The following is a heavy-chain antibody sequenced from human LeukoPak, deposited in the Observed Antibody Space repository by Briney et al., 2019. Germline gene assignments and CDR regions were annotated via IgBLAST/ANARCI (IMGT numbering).Heavy chain of an antibody. D-gene: IGHD3-10*01. CDR3: AKDSEELAPPYYFDY. V-gene: IGHV3-23*01. J-gene: IGHJ4*02. CDR2: ISGSGGST. CDR1: GFTFSDYY. Sequence: GGSLRLSCAASGFTFSDYYMSFVRQAPGKGLEWVSAISGSGGSTYYADSVKGRFTISRDNSKNTLYLQMNSLRAEDTAVYYCAKDSEELAPPYYFDYWGQETLVTVSS.